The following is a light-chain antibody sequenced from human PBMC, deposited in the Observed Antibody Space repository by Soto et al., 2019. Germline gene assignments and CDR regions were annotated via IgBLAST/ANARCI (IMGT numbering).Light chain of an antibody. CDR3: AAWDDSLNGQVV. V-gene: IGLV1-44*01. CDR2: SNN. J-gene: IGLJ2*01. CDR1: SPNIGSNT. Sequence: QSVLTQPPSASGTPGQRVTISCSGSSPNIGSNTVNWYQQLPGTAPKLVMYSNNQRPSGVPDRFAGSKSGTSASLAISGLQTDDEADYYCAAWDDSLNGQVVFGGGTKLTVL.